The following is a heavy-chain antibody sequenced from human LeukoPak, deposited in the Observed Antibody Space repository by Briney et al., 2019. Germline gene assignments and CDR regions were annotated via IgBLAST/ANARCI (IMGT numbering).Heavy chain of an antibody. Sequence: SETLSLTCAVYGGSFSGYCWSWIRQPPGKGLEWIGEINHSGSTNYNPSPKSRVPISVDTSKNQFSLKLSSVTAADTAVYYCAIHDYGDYGSFDIWGQGTMVTVSS. CDR3: AIHDYGDYGSFDI. J-gene: IGHJ3*02. V-gene: IGHV4-34*01. CDR1: GGSFSGYC. D-gene: IGHD4-17*01. CDR2: INHSGST.